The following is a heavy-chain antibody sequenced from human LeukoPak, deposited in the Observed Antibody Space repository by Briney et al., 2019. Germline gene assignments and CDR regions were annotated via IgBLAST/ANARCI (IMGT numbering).Heavy chain of an antibody. D-gene: IGHD3-10*01. Sequence: SETLSLTCTVSGGSTSSYYWSWIRQPPGKGLEWIGYIYYSGSTNYNPSLKSRVTISVDTSKNQFSLKLSSVTAADTAVYYCAGLYYYGSGSYLSWGQGTLVTVSS. CDR1: GGSTSSYY. CDR3: AGLYYYGSGSYLS. J-gene: IGHJ4*02. CDR2: IYYSGST. V-gene: IGHV4-59*01.